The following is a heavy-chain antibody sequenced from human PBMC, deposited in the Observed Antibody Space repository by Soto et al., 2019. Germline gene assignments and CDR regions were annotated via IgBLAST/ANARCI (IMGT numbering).Heavy chain of an antibody. CDR1: GGTFSSYA. V-gene: IGHV1-69*01. CDR3: ARGERGIAVAEGYYYYGMDV. CDR2: IIPIFGTA. J-gene: IGHJ6*02. D-gene: IGHD6-19*01. Sequence: QVQLVQSGAEVKKPGSSVKVSCKASGGTFSSYAISWVRQARGQGLEWMGGIIPIFGTANYAQKFQGRVTITADESTSTAYMELSSLRSEDTAVYYCARGERGIAVAEGYYYYGMDVWGQGTTVTVSS.